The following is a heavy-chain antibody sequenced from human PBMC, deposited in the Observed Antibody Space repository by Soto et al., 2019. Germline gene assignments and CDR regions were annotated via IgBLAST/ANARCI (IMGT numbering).Heavy chain of an antibody. Sequence: PSETLSLTCALYGGSFDGYYWSWIRQSPGKGLEWIGEIHHSGSTKYNPSLKSRVSLSVDTSTKQFSLKMTSMTAADRGVYYCAIGVDSSSGSIFWGQATTVTVYS. CDR3: AIGVDSSSGSIF. CDR2: IHHSGST. J-gene: IGHJ4*02. D-gene: IGHD3-3*01. V-gene: IGHV4-34*01. CDR1: GGSFDGYY.